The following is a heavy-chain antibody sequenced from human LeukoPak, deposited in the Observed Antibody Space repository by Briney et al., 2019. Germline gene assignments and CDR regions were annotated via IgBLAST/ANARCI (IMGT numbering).Heavy chain of an antibody. CDR1: GGSISSSNYY. V-gene: IGHV4-39*01. CDR2: IYYSGST. Sequence: PSETLSLTCTVSGGSISSSNYYWGWIRQPPGKGLEWIGSIYYSGSTYYNPSLKSRVTISVDTSKNQFSLKLSSVTAADTAVYYCARLPLVRGAFDIWGQRTMVTVSS. CDR3: ARLPLVRGAFDI. D-gene: IGHD6-13*01. J-gene: IGHJ3*02.